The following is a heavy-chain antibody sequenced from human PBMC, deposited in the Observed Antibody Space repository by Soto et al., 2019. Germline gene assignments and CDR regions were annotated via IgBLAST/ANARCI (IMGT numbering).Heavy chain of an antibody. V-gene: IGHV1-46*01. CDR3: ARDAILGVAGLDY. CDR1: GYTFTSYD. Sequence: QVQLVQSGAEVKKPGASVKVSCKASGYTFTSYDMHWVRQAPGQGLEWMGIINPSGGSTSYAQKLQGRVTMTRDTSTSTVYMELSSLRSEDTAVYYCARDAILGVAGLDYWGQGTLVTVSS. J-gene: IGHJ4*02. CDR2: INPSGGST. D-gene: IGHD6-19*01.